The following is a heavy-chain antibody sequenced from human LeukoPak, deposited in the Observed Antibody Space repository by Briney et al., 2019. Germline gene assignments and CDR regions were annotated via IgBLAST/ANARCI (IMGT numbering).Heavy chain of an antibody. CDR1: GFTFSSYA. CDR2: VSGDNSIT. Sequence: PGGSLRLSCAASGFTFSSYAMNWVRQAPGKGLEWVSAVSGDNSITKYADSVEGRFTISKDNSKNTLYLQMNSLRVDDTAIYYCAKGTTTPGFLDYWGQGTLVTVSS. D-gene: IGHD1-1*01. V-gene: IGHV3-23*01. CDR3: AKGTTTPGFLDY. J-gene: IGHJ4*02.